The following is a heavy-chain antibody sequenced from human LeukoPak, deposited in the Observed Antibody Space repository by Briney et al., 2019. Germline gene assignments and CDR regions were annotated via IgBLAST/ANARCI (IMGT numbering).Heavy chain of an antibody. CDR3: AREGCSSTSCFPHNWFDP. Sequence: PGGSLRHSCAASGFTFSSYSMNWVRQAPGKGLEWVSSISSSSSYIYYADSVKGRFTISRDNSKNTLYLQMNSLRAEDTAVYYCAREGCSSTSCFPHNWFDPWGQGTLVSVSS. D-gene: IGHD2-2*01. CDR2: ISSSSSYI. V-gene: IGHV3-21*01. J-gene: IGHJ5*02. CDR1: GFTFSSYS.